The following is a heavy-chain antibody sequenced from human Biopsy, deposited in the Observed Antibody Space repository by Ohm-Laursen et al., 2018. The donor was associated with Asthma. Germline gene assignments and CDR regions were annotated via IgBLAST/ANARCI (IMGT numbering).Heavy chain of an antibody. D-gene: IGHD2-2*01. J-gene: IGHJ4*02. V-gene: IGHV1-69*13. Sequence: ASVKVSCKSLGGTFNTYVIGWVRQAPGQGLEWMGWINSAFGTTTYPQKFQERVTITADDSTSTVYMELSSLRSGDTAVYYCARKAGSCISRTCYSLDFWGQGTLVTVSS. CDR3: ARKAGSCISRTCYSLDF. CDR2: INSAFGTT. CDR1: GGTFNTYV.